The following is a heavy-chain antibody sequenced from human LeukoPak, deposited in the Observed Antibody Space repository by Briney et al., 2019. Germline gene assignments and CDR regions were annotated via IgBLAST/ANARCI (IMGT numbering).Heavy chain of an antibody. V-gene: IGHV1-46*03. D-gene: IGHD2-2*03. Sequence: ASVKVSCKASGYTFISYYMHWVRQAPGQGLEWMGIINPSGGSTSYAQKFQGRVTMTRDTSTSTVYMELSSLRSEDTAVYYCARGVDIVVVPAAIHPWGPGTLVTVSS. J-gene: IGHJ5*02. CDR2: INPSGGST. CDR3: ARGVDIVVVPAAIHP. CDR1: GYTFISYY.